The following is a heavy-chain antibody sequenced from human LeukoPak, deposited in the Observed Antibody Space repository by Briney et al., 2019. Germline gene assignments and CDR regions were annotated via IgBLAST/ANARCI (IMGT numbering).Heavy chain of an antibody. J-gene: IGHJ5*02. Sequence: PSETLSLTCTVSGGSISSGGYYWSWIRQHPGKGLEWIGEINHSGSTNYSPPLKRRVTISVDTSNNQFSLKLSSVTAADTAVYYCARRDYCTSTTCYESYNWFDPWGQGTLVTVSS. CDR3: ARRDYCTSTTCYESYNWFDP. D-gene: IGHD2-2*01. V-gene: IGHV4-31*03. CDR1: GGSISSGGYY. CDR2: INHSGST.